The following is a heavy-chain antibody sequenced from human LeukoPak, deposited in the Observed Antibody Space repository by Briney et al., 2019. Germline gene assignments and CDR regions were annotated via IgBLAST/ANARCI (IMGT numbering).Heavy chain of an antibody. J-gene: IGHJ4*02. V-gene: IGHV1-18*01. CDR2: ISGYNGNT. Sequence: ASVRVSCKASGYTFTTYNITWVRQAPGQGLEWMGWISGYNGNTNYAQKLQGRVTLTTDTSATTAFMEMRSLRSDDTAAYYCAIDDCENVWGNYRFVYWGQGTLVTVSS. D-gene: IGHD3-16*02. CDR1: GYTFTTYN. CDR3: AIDDCENVWGNYRFVY.